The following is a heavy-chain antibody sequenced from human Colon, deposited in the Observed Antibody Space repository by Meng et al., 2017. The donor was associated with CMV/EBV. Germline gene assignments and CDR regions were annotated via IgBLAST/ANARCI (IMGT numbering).Heavy chain of an antibody. CDR3: TRPTYDSSGLTFDY. J-gene: IGHJ4*02. Sequence: FTLSGSAMHWVRQAPGIGLEWVGRIRSKANNYATTYAASVKGRFTMSRDDSKNTAYLQMSSLKTEDTAVYYCTRPTYDSSGLTFDYWGQGTLVTVSS. CDR2: IRSKANNYAT. V-gene: IGHV3-73*01. CDR1: FTLSGSA. D-gene: IGHD3-22*01.